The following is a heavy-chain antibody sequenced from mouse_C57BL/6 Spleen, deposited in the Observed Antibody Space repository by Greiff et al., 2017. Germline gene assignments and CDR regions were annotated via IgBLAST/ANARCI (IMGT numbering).Heavy chain of an antibody. V-gene: IGHV1-55*01. CDR2: IYPGSGST. Sequence: QVQLKEPGAELVKPGASVKMSCKASGYTFTSYWITWVKQRPGQGLEWIGDIYPGSGSTNYNEKFKSKATLTVDTSSSTAYMQLSSLTSEDSAVYYCARVEEDYFDYWGQGTTLTVSS. CDR3: ARVEEDYFDY. CDR1: GYTFTSYW. J-gene: IGHJ2*01.